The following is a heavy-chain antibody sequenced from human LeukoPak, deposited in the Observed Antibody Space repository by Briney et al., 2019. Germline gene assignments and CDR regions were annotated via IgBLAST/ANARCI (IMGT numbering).Heavy chain of an antibody. D-gene: IGHD1-20*01. V-gene: IGHV3-30-3*01. J-gene: IGHJ4*02. Sequence: GRSLRLSCAASGFTFSSYAMHWVRQAPGKGLEWVAVISYDGSNKYYADSVKGRFTISRDNSKNTLYLQMNSLRAEDTAVYYCASAYNWNDGLDYWGQGTLVTVSS. CDR1: GFTFSSYA. CDR2: ISYDGSNK. CDR3: ASAYNWNDGLDY.